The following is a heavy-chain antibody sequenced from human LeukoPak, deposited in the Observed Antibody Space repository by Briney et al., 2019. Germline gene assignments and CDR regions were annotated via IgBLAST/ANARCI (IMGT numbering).Heavy chain of an antibody. CDR3: ARERVDYDILTGYSDHYGMDA. D-gene: IGHD3-9*01. CDR1: GYTFTSYG. J-gene: IGHJ6*02. V-gene: IGHV1-18*01. Sequence: ASVKVSCKASGYTFTSYGISWVRQAPGQGLEWMGWISAYNGNTNYAQKLQGRVTMTTDTSTSTAYMELRSLRSDDTAVYYCARERVDYDILTGYSDHYGMDAWGQGTTVTVSS. CDR2: ISAYNGNT.